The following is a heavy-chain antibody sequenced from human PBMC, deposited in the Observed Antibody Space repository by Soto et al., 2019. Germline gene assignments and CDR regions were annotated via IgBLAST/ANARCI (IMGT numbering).Heavy chain of an antibody. V-gene: IGHV4-59*01. Sequence: PSETLSLTCTVSGGSISSYYWSWIRQPPGKGLEWLGYLYYSGSTNYNPSLKSRVTISVDTSKNQFSLKLSSVTAADTAVYYCARVMCSSLPTLAPNYYYGMDVWGQGTTVTVSS. D-gene: IGHD6-6*01. CDR3: ARVMCSSLPTLAPNYYYGMDV. J-gene: IGHJ6*02. CDR1: GGSISSYY. CDR2: LYYSGST.